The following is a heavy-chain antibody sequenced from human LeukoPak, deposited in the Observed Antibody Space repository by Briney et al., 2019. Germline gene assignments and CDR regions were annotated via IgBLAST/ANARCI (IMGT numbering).Heavy chain of an antibody. V-gene: IGHV3-49*04. Sequence: GGSLRLSCTASGFTFGDYAMSWVRQARGKGLEWVAFIRSQAYGCTTQYAASVKGRFTISRDDSKSIAYLQMNSLKTEDTGVYYCTRDLDRSEVVMRYYYYGMDVWGQGTTVTVSS. CDR2: IRSQAYGCTT. CDR3: TRDLDRSEVVMRYYYYGMDV. CDR1: GFTFGDYA. D-gene: IGHD2-8*01. J-gene: IGHJ6*02.